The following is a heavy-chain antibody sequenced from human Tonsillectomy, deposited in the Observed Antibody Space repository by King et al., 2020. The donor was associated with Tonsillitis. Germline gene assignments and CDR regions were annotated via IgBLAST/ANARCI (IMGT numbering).Heavy chain of an antibody. CDR2: IRSKANSHAT. J-gene: IGHJ4*02. CDR3: ARHIVGATGAWD. CDR1: GFTFSDSA. D-gene: IGHD1-26*01. V-gene: IGHV3-73*02. Sequence: VQLVESGGGLVQPGGSLKLSCAASGFTFSDSAIHLVRPASGKGLEWVGRIRSKANSHATAYAASVKGRFVISRDDSKDTAYLQMNRLKTEDTAVYYCARHIVGATGAWDWGQGTLVTVSS.